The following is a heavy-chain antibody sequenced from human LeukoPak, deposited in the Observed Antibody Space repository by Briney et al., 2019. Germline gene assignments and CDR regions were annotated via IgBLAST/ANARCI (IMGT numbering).Heavy chain of an antibody. Sequence: GGSLRLSCAASGFTVSSIHMVWVRQAPGKGLEWVSVTYTGGNSYYADSVKGRFIISRDISKNTLYLQMNSLRAEDTAVYYCATPLDYYDRSDSHQGGDWGQGTLVTVSS. D-gene: IGHD3-22*01. CDR3: ATPLDYYDRSDSHQGGD. J-gene: IGHJ4*02. CDR1: GFTVSSIH. V-gene: IGHV3-53*01. CDR2: TYTGGNS.